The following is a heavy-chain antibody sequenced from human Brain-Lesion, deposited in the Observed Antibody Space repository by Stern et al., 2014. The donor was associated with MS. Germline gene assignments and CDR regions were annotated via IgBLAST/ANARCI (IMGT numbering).Heavy chain of an antibody. Sequence: VQLEESGAEVKKPGASVKVSCKASGYTFTGYYMHWGRQAPGQGLEWMGWSNPKNGGTNYAQKFQGWVTMTRDTSINTAYMELSRLRSDDTAVYYCATYYYDSTGYNDFWGQGTLVTVSS. CDR1: GYTFTGYY. J-gene: IGHJ4*02. CDR2: SNPKNGGT. D-gene: IGHD3-22*01. CDR3: ATYYYDSTGYNDF. V-gene: IGHV1-2*04.